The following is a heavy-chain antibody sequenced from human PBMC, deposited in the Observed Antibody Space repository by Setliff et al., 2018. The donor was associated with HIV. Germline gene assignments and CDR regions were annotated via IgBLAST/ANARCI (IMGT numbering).Heavy chain of an antibody. V-gene: IGHV4-61*09. CDR3: ARAPPGIQNDAFYV. CDR2: IYTNGYT. CDR1: GGSIRSGSYY. J-gene: IGHJ3*01. Sequence: SETLSLTCTVSGGSIRSGSYYWTWIRQPAGKGPEWIGHIYTNGYTNYNPSLKSRVTISVDTSSDQFSLQLTSVTAADTAVYYCARAPPGIQNDAFYVWGQGTMVTVSS.